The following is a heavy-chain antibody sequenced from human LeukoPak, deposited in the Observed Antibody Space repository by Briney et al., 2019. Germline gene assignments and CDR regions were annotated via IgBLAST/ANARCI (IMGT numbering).Heavy chain of an antibody. V-gene: IGHV1-69*01. CDR2: IIPIFGTA. J-gene: IGHJ4*02. D-gene: IGHD4-17*01. Sequence: ASVTVSCKASGGAFSNYAISWVRQAPGQGLEWMGGIIPIFGTANYAQKFQGRVTITADESTSTAYMKLSSLRSEDTAVYYCARAPTTGSHYFDYWGQGTLVTVSS. CDR3: ARAPTTGSHYFDY. CDR1: GGAFSNYA.